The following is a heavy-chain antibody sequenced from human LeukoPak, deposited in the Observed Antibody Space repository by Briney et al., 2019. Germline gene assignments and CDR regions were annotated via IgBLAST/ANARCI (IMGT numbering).Heavy chain of an antibody. V-gene: IGHV3-11*04. CDR2: ISSSGSTI. CDR3: AAPGIAAAGPNLFDY. D-gene: IGHD6-13*01. CDR1: GFTFSDYY. J-gene: IGHJ4*02. Sequence: GSLRLSCAASGFTFSDYYMSWIRQAPGKGLEWVSYISSSGSTIYYADSVKGRFTISRDNAKNSLYLQMNSLRAEDTAVYYCAAPGIAAAGPNLFDYWGQGTLVTVSS.